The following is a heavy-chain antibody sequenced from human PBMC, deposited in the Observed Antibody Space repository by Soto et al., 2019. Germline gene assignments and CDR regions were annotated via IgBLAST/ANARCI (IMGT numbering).Heavy chain of an antibody. Sequence: QITLKESGPTLVKPTEPLTLTCNFSGFSVSTTGVGVGWIRQAPGKALEWLVFVYWDDDKRYSPSLRSRLTITKDTSKNQVVLTMSYMEPEDTGTYYCARRRQSHRNWNTGDFDFWGQGILVTVSS. V-gene: IGHV2-5*02. D-gene: IGHD1-20*01. CDR3: ARRRQSHRNWNTGDFDF. CDR2: VYWDDDK. CDR1: GFSVSTTGVG. J-gene: IGHJ4*02.